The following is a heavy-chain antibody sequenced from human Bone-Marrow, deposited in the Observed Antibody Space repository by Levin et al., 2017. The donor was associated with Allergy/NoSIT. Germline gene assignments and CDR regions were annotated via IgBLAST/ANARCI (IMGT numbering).Heavy chain of an antibody. Sequence: GGSLRLSCAASGFTFSSFGMHWVRQAPGKGPECVAHITYDGSNKNYVDSVKGRFTISRDNSKNTLYLQMNSLRTEDTSMYYCAKESNVDTSMANWGQGTLVTVSS. CDR1: GFTFSSFG. V-gene: IGHV3-30*18. D-gene: IGHD5-18*01. CDR2: ITYDGSNK. J-gene: IGHJ4*02. CDR3: AKESNVDTSMAN.